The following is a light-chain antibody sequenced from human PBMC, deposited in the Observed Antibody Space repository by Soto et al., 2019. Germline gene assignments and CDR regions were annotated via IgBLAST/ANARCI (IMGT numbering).Light chain of an antibody. Sequence: EIVLTQSPATLSLSPGERATLSCGASQSVSSSYLAWYQQKPGLAPRLLMYDASSRATGIPDRFSVSGSGTDFTLTISRLEPEDFAVYYCQQYGSSPYTLGQGTKLEIK. V-gene: IGKV3D-20*01. CDR1: QSVSSSY. J-gene: IGKJ2*01. CDR3: QQYGSSPYT. CDR2: DAS.